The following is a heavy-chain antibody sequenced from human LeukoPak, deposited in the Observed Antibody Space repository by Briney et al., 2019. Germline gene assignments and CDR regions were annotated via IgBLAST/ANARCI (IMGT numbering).Heavy chain of an antibody. V-gene: IGHV1-69*13. D-gene: IGHD2-2*01. CDR1: GGTFSSYA. CDR3: ATDPVPAAPTGDYFDY. J-gene: IGHJ4*02. Sequence: GASVKVSCKASGGTFSSYAISWVRQAPGQGLEWMGGIIPIFGTANYAQKFQGRVTITADESTSTAYMELSSLRSEDTAVYYCATDPVPAAPTGDYFDYWGQGTLVTVSS. CDR2: IIPIFGTA.